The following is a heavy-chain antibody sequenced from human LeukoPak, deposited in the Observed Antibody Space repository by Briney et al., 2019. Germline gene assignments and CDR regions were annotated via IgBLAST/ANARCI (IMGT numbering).Heavy chain of an antibody. CDR2: ISYDGSNK. CDR3: ARDEADSSGYWGYYFDY. CDR1: GFTFSSYA. Sequence: PGRSLRLSCAASGFTFSSYAMHWVRQAPGKGLEWVAVISYDGSNKYYADSVKGRFTISRDSSKNTLYLQMNSLRAEDTAVYYCARDEADSSGYWGYYFDYWGQGTLVTVSS. D-gene: IGHD3-22*01. V-gene: IGHV3-30-3*01. J-gene: IGHJ4*02.